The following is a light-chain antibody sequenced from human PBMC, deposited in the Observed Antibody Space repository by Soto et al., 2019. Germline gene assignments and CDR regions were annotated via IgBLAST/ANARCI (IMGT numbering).Light chain of an antibody. J-gene: IGKJ2*02. V-gene: IGKV3-11*01. CDR1: QSVDRY. Sequence: EVVLTQSPDTLSLSPGETATLSCRASQSVDRYLSWYHQKLGQAPRLLIYDADTRATGVGARFTGSGSATDVSLTITSLEHEDFAVYYCQQHGKWPSTFGPGTKVEMK. CDR2: DAD. CDR3: QQHGKWPST.